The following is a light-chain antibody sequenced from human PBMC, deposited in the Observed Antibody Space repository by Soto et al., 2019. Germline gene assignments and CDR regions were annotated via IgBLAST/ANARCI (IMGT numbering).Light chain of an antibody. Sequence: DIQMTRSPSSLSASVGDRVTITCRASQSITRYLNWYQQKAGKAPKVLIYGASSLQSGVPSRFSGSGSGTDFNLTISGLQPEDSASYYCQQTSSAPLTFGGGTKVEIK. CDR1: QSITRY. J-gene: IGKJ4*01. CDR3: QQTSSAPLT. V-gene: IGKV1-39*01. CDR2: GAS.